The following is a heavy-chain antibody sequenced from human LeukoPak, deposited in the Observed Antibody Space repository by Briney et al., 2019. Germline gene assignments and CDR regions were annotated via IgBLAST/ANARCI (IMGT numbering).Heavy chain of an antibody. Sequence: GGSLRLSCAASGFTFSSYAMHWVRQAPGKGLEWVAVISYDGSNKYYADSVKGRFTISRDNSKNTLYLQMNSLRAEDTAVYYCARGYCGGDCHGGGWDYWGQGTLVTVSS. CDR3: ARGYCGGDCHGGGWDY. D-gene: IGHD2-21*02. J-gene: IGHJ4*02. CDR2: ISYDGSNK. CDR1: GFTFSSYA. V-gene: IGHV3-30-3*01.